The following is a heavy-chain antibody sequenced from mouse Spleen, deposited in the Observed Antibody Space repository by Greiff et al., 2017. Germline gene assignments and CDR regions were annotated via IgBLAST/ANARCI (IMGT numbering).Heavy chain of an antibody. J-gene: IGHJ3*01. D-gene: IGHD2-2*01. CDR1: GYTFTDYE. Sequence: QVQLKQSGAELVRPGASVTLSCKASGYTFTDYEMHWVKQTPVHGLEWIGAIDPETGGTAYNQKFKGKAILTADKSSSTAYMELRSLTSEDSAVYYCTREKEGYGYETWFAYWGQGTLVTVSA. V-gene: IGHV1-15*01. CDR2: IDPETGGT. CDR3: TREKEGYGYETWFAY.